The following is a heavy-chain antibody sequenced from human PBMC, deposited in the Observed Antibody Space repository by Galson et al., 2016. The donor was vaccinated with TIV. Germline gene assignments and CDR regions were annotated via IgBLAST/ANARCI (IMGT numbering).Heavy chain of an antibody. CDR3: VKGAGRYSRSWYFDY. V-gene: IGHV3-9*01. Sequence: SLRLSCAASGFTFDDYAMHWVRQAPGRGLEWVSSISWNSDTIVYADSMKGQFTISSDNSKNSLYLQMHSLTSDDTALYYCVKGAGRYSRSWYFDYWGQGTLVTVSS. D-gene: IGHD6-13*01. CDR1: GFTFDDYA. CDR2: ISWNSDTI. J-gene: IGHJ4*02.